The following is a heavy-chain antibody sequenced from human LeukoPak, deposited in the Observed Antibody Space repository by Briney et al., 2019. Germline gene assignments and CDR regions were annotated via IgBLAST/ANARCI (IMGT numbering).Heavy chain of an antibody. Sequence: ASVTVSCKASGYTFTGYYMHWVRQAPGQGLEWMGWINPNSGGTNYAQKFQGRVTMTRDTSISTAYMELSRLRSDDTAVYYCARGGDFWSGYYNWYFDLWGRGTLVTVSS. D-gene: IGHD3-3*01. J-gene: IGHJ2*01. CDR3: ARGGDFWSGYYNWYFDL. CDR1: GYTFTGYY. CDR2: INPNSGGT. V-gene: IGHV1-2*02.